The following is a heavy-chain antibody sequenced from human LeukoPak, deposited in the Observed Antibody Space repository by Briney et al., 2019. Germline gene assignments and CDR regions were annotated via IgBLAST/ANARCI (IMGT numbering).Heavy chain of an antibody. D-gene: IGHD3-22*01. CDR3: ARAEYYYDSSGPILGIDY. CDR1: GYTFTSYG. CDR2: ISAYNGNT. V-gene: IGHV1-18*01. Sequence: VASVKVSCRASGYTFTSYGISWVRQAPGQGLEWMGWISAYNGNTNYAQKLQGRVTMTTDTSTSTAYMELRSLRSDDTAVYYCARAEYYYDSSGPILGIDYWGQGTLVTVSS. J-gene: IGHJ4*02.